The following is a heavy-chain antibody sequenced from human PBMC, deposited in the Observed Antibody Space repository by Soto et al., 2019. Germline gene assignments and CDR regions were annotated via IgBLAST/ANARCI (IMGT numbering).Heavy chain of an antibody. J-gene: IGHJ6*03. V-gene: IGHV3-48*01. CDR2: ISLSSSTI. CDR1: GFTFSSYN. CDR3: ARDSRNYYYYMDV. Sequence: EVQLVESGGGLVQPGGSLRLSCAASGFTFSSYNMNWVRQAPGKGLEWISDISLSSSTIFYADSVKGRFTISRDNAKNSLYLQMNSLRAEDTAVYYCARDSRNYYYYMDVWGMGTTVTVSS.